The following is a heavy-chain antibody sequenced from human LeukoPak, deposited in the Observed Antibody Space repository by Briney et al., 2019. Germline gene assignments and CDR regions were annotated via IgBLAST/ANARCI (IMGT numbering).Heavy chain of an antibody. J-gene: IGHJ4*02. CDR2: IKEDGSEK. CDR3: ARARYSDF. V-gene: IGHV3-7*01. Sequence: GGSLRLSCVASGFTFSNYWMTWVRQAPGKGLEWVANIKEDGSEKNYADSVKGRFTISRDNAKNSLYLQMNSLRGEDTAVYYCARARYSDFWGQGTLVTASS. CDR1: GFTFSNYW.